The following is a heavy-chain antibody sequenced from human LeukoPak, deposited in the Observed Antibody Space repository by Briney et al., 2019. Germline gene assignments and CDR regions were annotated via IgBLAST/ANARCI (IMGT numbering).Heavy chain of an antibody. CDR3: ARDRGDTMVQGVITIDY. CDR1: GGTFSSYA. Sequence: SVKVSCKASGGTFSSYAISWVRQAPGQGLEWMGGIIPIFGTANYAQKFQGRVTITPDKSTSTAYMELSSLRSEDTAVYYCARDRGDTMVQGVITIDYWGQGTLVTVSS. CDR2: IIPIFGTA. V-gene: IGHV1-69*06. J-gene: IGHJ4*02. D-gene: IGHD3-10*01.